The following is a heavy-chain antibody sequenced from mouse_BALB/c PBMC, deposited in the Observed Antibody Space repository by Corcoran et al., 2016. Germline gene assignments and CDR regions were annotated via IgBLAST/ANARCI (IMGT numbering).Heavy chain of an antibody. D-gene: IGHD2-14*01. J-gene: IGHJ3*01. CDR1: GYTFSSYG. Sequence: QVQLQQSGAELMKPGASVKISCKATGYTFSSYGIKRVKQRPGHGLEWIGEILPGSGSTNYNEKFKGKATFTAETSSNTPYMQLSSLTAEDSAVYYFARADDRSLFAYWGQWTLVTVSA. V-gene: IGHV1-9*01. CDR2: ILPGSGST. CDR3: ARADDRSLFAY.